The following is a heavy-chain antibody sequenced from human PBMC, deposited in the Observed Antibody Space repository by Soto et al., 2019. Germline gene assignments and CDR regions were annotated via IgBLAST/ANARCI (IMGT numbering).Heavy chain of an antibody. CDR2: IDGGVDNT. D-gene: IGHD3-16*01. J-gene: IGHJ3*02. Sequence: EVQLLESGGGLVQPGGSLRLSCAASGVTIRSNAMSWVRQAPGKGLEWVSTIDGGVDNTYYADSVKGRFTIARDNSKNTLDLQMNTLRAEDTAVYYCARAQDNDESGSYDLPADIWGQGTTVTVS. CDR3: ARAQDNDESGSYDLPADI. V-gene: IGHV3-23*01. CDR1: GVTIRSNA.